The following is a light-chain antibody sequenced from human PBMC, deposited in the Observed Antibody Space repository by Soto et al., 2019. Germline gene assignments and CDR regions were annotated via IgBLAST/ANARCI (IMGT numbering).Light chain of an antibody. CDR3: SSHTSGSTRV. CDR1: SGDVGGYDD. J-gene: IGLJ1*01. Sequence: QSALTQPASVSGSPGQSIAISCTGTSGDVGGYDDVSWYQQHPDKAPKLMSYEVTKRPSWVSNRFSGSKSGNTASLTISGLQPADEADYYCSSHTSGSTRVFGSGTKLTVL. V-gene: IGLV2-14*01. CDR2: EVT.